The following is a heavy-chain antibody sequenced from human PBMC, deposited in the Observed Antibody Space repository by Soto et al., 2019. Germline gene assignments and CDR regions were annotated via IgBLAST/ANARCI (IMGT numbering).Heavy chain of an antibody. CDR1: GFTFSSYC. CDR2: IWYDGSNK. CDR3: ARDGANDYGDYIIDS. D-gene: IGHD4-17*01. V-gene: IGHV3-33*01. J-gene: IGHJ4*02. Sequence: GGSLRLSCAASGFTFSSYCIHWVRQAPCKGLEWVAVIWYDGSNKYYADSVKGRFTISRDNSKNTLYLQMNRLRAEDTDVYYCARDGANDYGDYIIDSWGQGTLVTVSS.